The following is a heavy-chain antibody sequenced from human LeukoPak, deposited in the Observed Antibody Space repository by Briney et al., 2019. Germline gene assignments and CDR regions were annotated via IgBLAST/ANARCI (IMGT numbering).Heavy chain of an antibody. D-gene: IGHD3/OR15-3a*01. CDR3: AKTPVPRPGDWWYFDL. Sequence: GGSLRLSCAVSGFTFSSFAMSWVRQAPGKGLEWVSVISDSGGTTFYADSVKGRFTISRDNFKNSLYLQMNNLRAEDTAVYYCAKTPVPRPGDWWYFDLWGRGTRVTVSS. V-gene: IGHV3-23*01. CDR2: ISDSGGTT. J-gene: IGHJ2*01. CDR1: GFTFSSFA.